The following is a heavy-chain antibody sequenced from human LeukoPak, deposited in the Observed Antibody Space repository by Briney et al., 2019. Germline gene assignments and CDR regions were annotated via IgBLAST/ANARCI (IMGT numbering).Heavy chain of an antibody. Sequence: AGGSLRLSCAASGFTFSVYGMNWVRQAPGKGLEWISYISSTSTINYADSVKGRFTISRDNANDSLFLQMNSLRVDDTAIYYCARRPPTGAALDHWGQGTRVTVSS. J-gene: IGHJ5*02. V-gene: IGHV3-69-1*02. D-gene: IGHD6-6*01. CDR3: ARRPPTGAALDH. CDR1: GFTFSVYG. CDR2: ISSTSTI.